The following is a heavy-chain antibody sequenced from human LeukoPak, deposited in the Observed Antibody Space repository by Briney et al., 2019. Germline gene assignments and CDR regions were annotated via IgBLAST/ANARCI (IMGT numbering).Heavy chain of an antibody. CDR3: ARTNGYSGYALDY. CDR2: IIPIFGTA. V-gene: IGHV1-69*06. J-gene: IGHJ4*02. D-gene: IGHD5-12*01. Sequence: ASVKVSCKASGHTFTSYGISWVRQAPGQGLEWVGWIIPIFGTANYAQKFQGRVTITADKSTSTAYMELSSLRSEDTAVYYCARTNGYSGYALDYWGQGTLVTVSS. CDR1: GHTFTSYG.